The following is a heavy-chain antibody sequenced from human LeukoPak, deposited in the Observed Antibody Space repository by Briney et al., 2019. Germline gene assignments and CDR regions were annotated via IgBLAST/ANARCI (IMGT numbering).Heavy chain of an antibody. D-gene: IGHD6-6*01. CDR3: ATFLAVIAARDSLYFQH. V-gene: IGHV3-9*01. Sequence: GGSLRLSCAASGFTFDDYAMHWVRHAPGKGLEWVSGISWNSGSIGYADSVKGRFTISRDNSKNTLHLQMNSLRAEDTAVYYCATFLAVIAARDSLYFQHWGQGTLVSVSS. CDR1: GFTFDDYA. J-gene: IGHJ1*01. CDR2: ISWNSGSI.